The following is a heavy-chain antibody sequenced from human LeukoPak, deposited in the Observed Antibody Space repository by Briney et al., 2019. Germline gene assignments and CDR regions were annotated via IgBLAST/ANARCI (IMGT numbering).Heavy chain of an antibody. Sequence: GESLKISCQGSGYSFSTYWIGWVRQMPGKGLEWMGIIYPADSHTRYSPSFQGQVTISADKSITTAYLQWSSLKASDTAMYYCARGGAVGTTTYFQHWGQGTLVTVSS. CDR2: IYPADSHT. CDR1: GYSFSTYW. V-gene: IGHV5-51*01. J-gene: IGHJ1*01. D-gene: IGHD1-26*01. CDR3: ARGGAVGTTTYFQH.